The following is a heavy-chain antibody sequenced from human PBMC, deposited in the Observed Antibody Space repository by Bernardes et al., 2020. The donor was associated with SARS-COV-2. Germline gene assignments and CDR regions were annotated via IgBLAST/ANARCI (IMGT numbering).Heavy chain of an antibody. V-gene: IGHV4-39*01. CDR3: ARRAKMYCSSTSFQLTNYFDD. D-gene: IGHD2-2*01. CDR1: GGSTSTINYY. CDR2: FYYSGIT. J-gene: IGHJ4*02. Sequence: SETLSLTCTVSGGSTSTINYYWGWLRQPPGKGLEWIGRFYYSGITYYSPSPKSRVTIFVDTSKNQSSLKLNSVTAADTAVYYCARRAKMYCSSTSFQLTNYFDDWGQGTLVSVSS.